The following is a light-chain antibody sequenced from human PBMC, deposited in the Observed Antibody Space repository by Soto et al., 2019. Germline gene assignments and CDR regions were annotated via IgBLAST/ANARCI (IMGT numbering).Light chain of an antibody. V-gene: IGKV3-15*01. CDR3: QQYNNWPLT. CDR1: QSVAGN. CDR2: GAS. Sequence: EIVMTQSQATLSVSPGERATLSCRASQSVAGNLAWYQQKPGQAPRLLMYGASTRATGIPARFSGSGSGTELTLTISSLQSEDFGVYYCQQYNNWPLTFGGGTKVEIK. J-gene: IGKJ4*01.